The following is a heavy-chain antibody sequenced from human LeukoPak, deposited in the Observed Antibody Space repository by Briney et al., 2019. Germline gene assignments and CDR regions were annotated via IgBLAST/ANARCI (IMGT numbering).Heavy chain of an antibody. D-gene: IGHD6-13*01. CDR3: AKGPGAAVGKRYIQH. CDR2: ISWDSGNT. V-gene: IGHV3-43D*03. Sequence: GGSLRLSCAASGFTFNDYAMHWVRQAPGKGLEWVSLISWDSGNTYYADSVKGRFTISRDNSKNSLSLQMNSLRAEDTALYYCAKGPGAAVGKRYIQHWGQRTLVTVSS. CDR1: GFTFNDYA. J-gene: IGHJ1*01.